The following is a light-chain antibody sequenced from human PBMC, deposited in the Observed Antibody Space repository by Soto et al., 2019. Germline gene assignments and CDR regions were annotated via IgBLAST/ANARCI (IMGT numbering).Light chain of an antibody. CDR2: TAS. Sequence: DIPLTQSPSFLSASVGDRVTITCRASQGISSYLAWYQQEPGKAPSLLIYTASTLQRGVPSRFSGSGSGTEFTLTISSLQPEDFAIYYRQQLNSYPYTFGQGTKLEIK. V-gene: IGKV1-9*01. CDR1: QGISSY. CDR3: QQLNSYPYT. J-gene: IGKJ2*01.